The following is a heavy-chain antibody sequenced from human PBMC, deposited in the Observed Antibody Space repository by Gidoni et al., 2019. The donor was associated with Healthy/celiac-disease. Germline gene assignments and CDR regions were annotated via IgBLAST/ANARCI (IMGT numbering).Heavy chain of an antibody. CDR3: ASRDYGSGSYMWGDYYYGMDV. J-gene: IGHJ6*02. D-gene: IGHD3-10*01. CDR2: IYSGGST. CDR1: GFTVSSNY. Sequence: EVQLVESGGGLVQPGGSLRLSCAASGFTVSSNYMSWVRQAPGKGLEWVSVIYSGGSTYYADSVKGRFTISRDNSKNTLYLQMNSLRAEDTAVYYCASRDYGSGSYMWGDYYYGMDVWGQGTTVTVSS. V-gene: IGHV3-66*01.